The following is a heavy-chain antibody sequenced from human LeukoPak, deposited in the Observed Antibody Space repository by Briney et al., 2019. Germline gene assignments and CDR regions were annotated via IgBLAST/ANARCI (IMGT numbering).Heavy chain of an antibody. J-gene: IGHJ4*02. Sequence: SETLSLTCAVYGGSFSGYYWSWIRQPPGKGLEWIGEINHSGSTNYNPSLKSRVTISVDTSKNQFSLNLRSVTAADTAVYYCASWGKYSSAPEYWGQGTLVTVPS. CDR1: GGSFSGYY. D-gene: IGHD6-19*01. CDR2: INHSGST. V-gene: IGHV4-34*01. CDR3: ASWGKYSSAPEY.